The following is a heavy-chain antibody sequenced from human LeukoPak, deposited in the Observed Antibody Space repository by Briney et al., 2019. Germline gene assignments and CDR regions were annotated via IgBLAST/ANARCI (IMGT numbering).Heavy chain of an antibody. V-gene: IGHV7-4-1*02. D-gene: IGHD3-10*01. CDR3: AREGGVRGVIISSWFDP. CDR2: INTNTGNP. J-gene: IGHJ5*02. CDR1: GYTFTSYA. Sequence: ASVKVSCKASGYTFTSYAMNWVRQAPGQGLEWMGWINTNTGNPTYAQGFTGRFVFSLDTSVSTAYLQISSLKAEDTAMYYCAREGGVRGVIISSWFDPWGQGTLVTVSS.